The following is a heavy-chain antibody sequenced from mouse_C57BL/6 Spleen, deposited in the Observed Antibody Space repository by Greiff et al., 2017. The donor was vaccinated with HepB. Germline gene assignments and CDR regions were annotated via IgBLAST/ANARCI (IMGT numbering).Heavy chain of an antibody. Sequence: VQLQQPGAELVRPGSSVKLSCKASGYTFTSYWMDWVKQRPGQGLEWIGNIYPSDSETHYNQKFKDKATLTVDKSSSTAYMQLSSLTSEDSAVYYCARRDSNPAWFAYWGQGTLVTVSA. CDR2: IYPSDSET. D-gene: IGHD3-3*01. CDR1: GYTFTSYW. J-gene: IGHJ3*01. CDR3: ARRDSNPAWFAY. V-gene: IGHV1-61*01.